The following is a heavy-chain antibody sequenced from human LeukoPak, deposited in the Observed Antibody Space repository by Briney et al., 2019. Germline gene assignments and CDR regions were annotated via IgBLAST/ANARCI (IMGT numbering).Heavy chain of an antibody. CDR2: ISSSNSDI. CDR1: GFTFTSYT. CDR3: ARDSRTVYYYYGMDV. J-gene: IGHJ6*02. V-gene: IGHV3-21*01. Sequence: GGSLRLSCAASGFTFTSYTMNWVRQAPGKGREWVSSISSSNSDISYADSVKGRFAISRDNAKNSLYLQMTSLRAEDTAVYYCARDSRTVYYYYGMDVWGQGTTVTVSS.